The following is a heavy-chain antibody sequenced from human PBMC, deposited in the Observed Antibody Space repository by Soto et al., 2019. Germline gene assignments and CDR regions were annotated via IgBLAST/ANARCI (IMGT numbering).Heavy chain of an antibody. CDR3: ASRSRDGYNQFDY. J-gene: IGHJ4*02. V-gene: IGHV4-59*01. CDR1: GGSISSYY. CDR2: IYYSGST. D-gene: IGHD5-12*01. Sequence: SQTLSLTCTVSGGSISSYYWSWIRQPPGKGLEWIGYIYYSGSTNYNPSLKSRVTISVDTSKNQFSLKLSSVTAADTAVYYCASRSRDGYNQFDYWGQGTLVTVSS.